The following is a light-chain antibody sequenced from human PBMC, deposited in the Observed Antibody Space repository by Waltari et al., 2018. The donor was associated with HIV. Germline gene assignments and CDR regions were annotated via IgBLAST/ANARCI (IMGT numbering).Light chain of an antibody. V-gene: IGLV7-43*01. CDR2: TTR. J-gene: IGLJ2*01. Sequence: HIVVTQEPSLTVSPGGTVTLTCAPSAGPVTIVDHPNWFQHKPGQTPLALRHTTRAKHSSTPARLSGSLLGDKAALTLSGVQPEDEAAYYCLLYHGGGVVFGGGTKLTVL. CDR3: LLYHGGGVV. CDR1: AGPVTIVDH.